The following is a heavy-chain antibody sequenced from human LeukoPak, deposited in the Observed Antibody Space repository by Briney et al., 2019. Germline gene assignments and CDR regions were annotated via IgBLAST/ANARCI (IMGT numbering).Heavy chain of an antibody. CDR3: TQVRRATSYYYYMDV. J-gene: IGHJ6*03. CDR1: GFTFSSYG. D-gene: IGHD1-26*01. Sequence: GGSLRLSCAASGFTFSSYGMHWVRQAPGKGLEWVAVISYDGSNKYYADSVKGRFTISRDDSKNTLYLQMNSLKTEDTAVYYCTQVRRATSYYYYMDVWGKGTTVTVSS. CDR2: ISYDGSNK. V-gene: IGHV3-30*03.